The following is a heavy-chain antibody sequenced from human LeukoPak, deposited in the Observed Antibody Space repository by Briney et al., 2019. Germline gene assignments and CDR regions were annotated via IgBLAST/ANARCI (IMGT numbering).Heavy chain of an antibody. CDR2: VTCSGSAT. Sequence: GGSLRLSFAASGFPFSSYAMSWGRQAPGKGLEWVSAVTCSGSATDYADSVKGRFTISRDNSKNTLSLKMHSLRAEDTAVYYCAKRFGESYGHFDYWGQGTLVTVSS. V-gene: IGHV3-23*01. D-gene: IGHD1-26*01. CDR1: GFPFSSYA. J-gene: IGHJ4*02. CDR3: AKRFGESYGHFDY.